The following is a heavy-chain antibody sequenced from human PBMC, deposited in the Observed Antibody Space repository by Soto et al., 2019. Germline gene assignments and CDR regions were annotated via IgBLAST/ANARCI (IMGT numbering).Heavy chain of an antibody. CDR1: GYTFTTYG. J-gene: IGHJ4*02. D-gene: IGHD4-17*01. V-gene: IGHV1-18*01. CDR2: ISAYNGNT. Sequence: ASVKVFCKASGYTFTTYGISWVRQAPGQGLEWMGWISAYNGNTNYAQKLQGRVTMTTDTSTSTAYMELRSLRSDDTAVYFCARDFSFPTVTTPTYYFDYWGQGTLVTVSS. CDR3: ARDFSFPTVTTPTYYFDY.